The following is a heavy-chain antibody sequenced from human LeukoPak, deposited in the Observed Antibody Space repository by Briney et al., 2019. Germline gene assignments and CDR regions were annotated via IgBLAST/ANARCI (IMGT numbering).Heavy chain of an antibody. D-gene: IGHD6-13*01. V-gene: IGHV4-39*01. CDR1: CGSISSSSYY. J-gene: IGHJ4*02. Sequence: SETLSLTCTVSCGSISSSSYYWGWIRQPPGKGLEWIGSIYYSGSTYYNPSLKSRVTISVDTSKNQFSLKLSSVTAADTAVYYCARGPAAVYFDYWGQGTLVTVSS. CDR3: ARGPAAVYFDY. CDR2: IYYSGST.